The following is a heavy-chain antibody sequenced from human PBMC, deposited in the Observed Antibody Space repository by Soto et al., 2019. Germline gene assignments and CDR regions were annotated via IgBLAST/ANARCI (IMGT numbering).Heavy chain of an antibody. Sequence: PGGSLRLSCAASGFTFDDYAMHWVRQAPGKGLEWVSLISWDGGSTYYADSVKGRFTISRDNSKNSLYLQMNSLRAEDTALYYCAKGYDFWSGHPGGLDYGMEVWGQGTTVTVSS. V-gene: IGHV3-43D*04. J-gene: IGHJ6*02. D-gene: IGHD3-3*01. CDR1: GFTFDDYA. CDR2: ISWDGGST. CDR3: AKGYDFWSGHPGGLDYGMEV.